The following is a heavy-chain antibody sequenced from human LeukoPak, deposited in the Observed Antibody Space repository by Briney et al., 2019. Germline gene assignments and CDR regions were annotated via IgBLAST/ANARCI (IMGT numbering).Heavy chain of an antibody. Sequence: PGGSLRLSCAASRFTFSNYWMSWVRQAPGKGLEWVSFISSSGSYIYFADSVNGRFTISRDNAKNSLFLQMNSLRAEDTGLYYCARATTAKRGSEGYWGRGTLVTVSS. CDR3: ARATTAKRGSEGY. CDR2: ISSSGSYI. V-gene: IGHV3-21*01. CDR1: RFTFSNYW. J-gene: IGHJ4*02. D-gene: IGHD4-11*01.